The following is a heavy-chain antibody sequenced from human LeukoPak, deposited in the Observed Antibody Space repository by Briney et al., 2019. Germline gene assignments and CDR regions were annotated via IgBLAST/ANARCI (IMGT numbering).Heavy chain of an antibody. Sequence: SETLSLTCTVSGGSISSYYWSWIRQPPGKGLEWIGYIYYSGSTNYNPSLKSRVTISVDTSKNQFSPKLSSVTAADTAVYYCARAGIAAATIDYWGQGTLVTVSS. CDR1: GGSISSYY. CDR2: IYYSGST. CDR3: ARAGIAAATIDY. D-gene: IGHD6-13*01. J-gene: IGHJ4*02. V-gene: IGHV4-59*01.